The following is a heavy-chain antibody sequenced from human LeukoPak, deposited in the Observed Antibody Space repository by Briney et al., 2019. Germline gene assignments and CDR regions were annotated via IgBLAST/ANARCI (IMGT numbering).Heavy chain of an antibody. CDR1: GGSIISSAYS. CDR2: IYYSGSA. J-gene: IGHJ6*02. D-gene: IGHD3-10*01. CDR3: ARARWDYYGSGNYYYYGMDV. V-gene: IGHV4-39*01. Sequence: PSETLSLTCTVSGGSIISSAYSWGWIRQPPGKGLEYIGNIYYSGSAYYNPSLKSRVTLSVDTSNNQFSLRLTSVTAADTAVYYCARARWDYYGSGNYYYYGMDVWGQGTTVTVSS.